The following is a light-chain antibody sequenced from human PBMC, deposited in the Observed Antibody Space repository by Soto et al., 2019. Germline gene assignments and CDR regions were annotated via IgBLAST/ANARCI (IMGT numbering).Light chain of an antibody. CDR2: GAS. J-gene: IGKJ5*01. V-gene: IGKV3-20*01. CDR3: QQCGSSST. Sequence: EIVMPQSPATLSVSPGARAPLSCRASQTFSNSFLSWFQRIPGQAPRLLIYGASMRATGIPDRFSGSGSGTDFTLTISRLEPEDFAVYYCQQCGSSSTVGQGTRLEIK. CDR1: QTFSNSF.